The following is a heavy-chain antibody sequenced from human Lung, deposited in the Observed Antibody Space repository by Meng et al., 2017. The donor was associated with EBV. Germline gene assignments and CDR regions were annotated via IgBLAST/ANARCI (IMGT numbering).Heavy chain of an antibody. V-gene: IGHV4-4*03. CDR2: IYHSGRT. Sequence: QGQLHESGPGLVKPPGPRSLPGDVSGGSIRNDQGWSWVRQAPGKGLEWIGEIYHSGRTNYNPPVKSRVSMSVDKSQNHFSLRLSSVTAADTAVYYCTTLYGDSISWGQGTLVTVSS. CDR3: TTLYGDSIS. D-gene: IGHD4-17*01. J-gene: IGHJ4*02. CDR1: GGSIRNDQG.